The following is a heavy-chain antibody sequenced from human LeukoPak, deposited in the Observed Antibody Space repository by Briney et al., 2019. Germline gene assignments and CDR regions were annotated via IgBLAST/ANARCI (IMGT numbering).Heavy chain of an antibody. V-gene: IGHV3-53*01. D-gene: IGHD1-26*01. Sequence: PGGSLRLSCAASGFTVSSNYMSWVRQAPGKGLEWVSVIYSGGSTYYADSVKGRFTISRDNSKNTLYLQMNSLRAEDTAVYYCARNYPSRGWELQPESYYFDYWGQGTLVTVSS. CDR2: IYSGGST. J-gene: IGHJ4*02. CDR1: GFTVSSNY. CDR3: ARNYPSRGWELQPESYYFDY.